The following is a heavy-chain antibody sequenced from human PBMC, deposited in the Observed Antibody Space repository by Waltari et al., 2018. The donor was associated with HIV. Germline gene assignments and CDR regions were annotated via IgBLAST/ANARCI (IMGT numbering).Heavy chain of an antibody. Sequence: QVPLVQSGAEVKKPGASVKVTCKVPGYTLSELSMHWVRQPPGKGLEWMGGFDPEQGKTIYAQNFQGRVTMTEDAATDTAYMELSSLRSEDTAVYYCTTEGLYCSGGTCYSRFDPWGQGTLVTVSS. V-gene: IGHV1-24*01. CDR1: GYTLSELS. J-gene: IGHJ5*02. CDR2: FDPEQGKT. D-gene: IGHD2-15*01. CDR3: TTEGLYCSGGTCYSRFDP.